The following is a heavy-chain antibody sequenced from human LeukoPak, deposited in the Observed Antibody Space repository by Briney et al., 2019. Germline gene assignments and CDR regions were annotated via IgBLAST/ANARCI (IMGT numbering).Heavy chain of an antibody. CDR2: IYHSGNT. D-gene: IGHD6-6*01. V-gene: IGHV4-38-2*01. CDR3: AGLPPYSSSSYYFDY. Sequence: SETLSLTCAVSGYSIRNGYYWGWIRQPPGKGLEWIGNIYHSGNTYYNPSLKTRVTISVDTSKNQFSLKLRSVTAADTAVYYCAGLPPYSSSSYYFDYWGQGTLVTVSS. J-gene: IGHJ4*02. CDR1: GYSIRNGYY.